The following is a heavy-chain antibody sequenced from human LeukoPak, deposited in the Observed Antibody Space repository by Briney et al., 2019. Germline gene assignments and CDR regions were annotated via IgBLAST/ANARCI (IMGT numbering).Heavy chain of an antibody. Sequence: GAPVKDSCQSSGYTFTSYGISWVRQAPGQGLEWMGLISAYNGNTNYAPKREGRVTMTTDTSTSTAYMELRSLRSDDTAVYYCARDRTGGKSWWVYWGQGTPVTVSS. CDR3: ARDRTGGKSWWVY. CDR1: GYTFTSYG. J-gene: IGHJ4*02. CDR2: ISAYNGNT. D-gene: IGHD2-8*02. V-gene: IGHV1-18*01.